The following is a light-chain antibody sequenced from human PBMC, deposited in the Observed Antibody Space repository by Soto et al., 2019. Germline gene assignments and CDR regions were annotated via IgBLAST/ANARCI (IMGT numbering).Light chain of an antibody. V-gene: IGKV3-20*01. CDR3: QQYGSSPWT. CDR1: QSVSSSY. CDR2: GAS. Sequence: EIVLTQSPGTLSLSPGERATLSCRASQSVSSSYLAWYQQKPGQAPRLLIYGASSRATGIPDRFSGSGSGTDFTLTISRLEPEDFAVYYCQQYGSSPWTFGQGTNV. J-gene: IGKJ1*01.